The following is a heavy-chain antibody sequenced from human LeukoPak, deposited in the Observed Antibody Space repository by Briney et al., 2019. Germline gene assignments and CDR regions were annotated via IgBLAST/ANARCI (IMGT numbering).Heavy chain of an antibody. J-gene: IGHJ5*02. CDR3: ARSGCYSFWFDP. CDR1: GGSISSSSYY. V-gene: IGHV4-39*01. Sequence: PSETLSLTCTVSGGSISSSSYYWGWIRQPPGKGLEWIGSIYYSGITYYNPSLKSRVTISVDTSKNQFSLKLSSVTAADTAVYYCARSGCYSFWFDPWGQGTLVTVSS. CDR2: IYYSGIT. D-gene: IGHD1-26*01.